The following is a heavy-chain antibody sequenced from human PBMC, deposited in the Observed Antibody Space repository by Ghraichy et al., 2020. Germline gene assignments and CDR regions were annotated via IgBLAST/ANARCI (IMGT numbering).Heavy chain of an antibody. CDR3: TRDGYDSSGYYNWFDP. CDR1: GFTFGDYA. D-gene: IGHD3-22*01. V-gene: IGHV3-49*03. CDR2: IRDKDHGGTT. J-gene: IGHJ5*02. Sequence: GGSLRLSCTASGFTFGDYAMSWFRQAPGMGLEWVGFIRDKDHGGTTEYAASVKGRFTISRDDSKSIAYLQMNSLKTEDTAVYYCTRDGYDSSGYYNWFDPWGQGTLVTVSS.